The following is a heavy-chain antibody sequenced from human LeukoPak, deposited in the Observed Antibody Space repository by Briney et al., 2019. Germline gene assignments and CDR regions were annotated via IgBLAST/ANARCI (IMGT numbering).Heavy chain of an antibody. CDR1: GGSISSGDYY. J-gene: IGHJ4*02. V-gene: IGHV4-61*08. CDR3: ARAGIAARFDY. Sequence: SETLSLTCTVSGGSISSGDYYWSWIRQPPGKGLEWIGYIYYSGSTNYNPSLKSRVTISVDTSKNQFSLKLSSVTAADTAVYYCARAGIAARFDYWGQGTLVTVSS. D-gene: IGHD6-13*01. CDR2: IYYSGST.